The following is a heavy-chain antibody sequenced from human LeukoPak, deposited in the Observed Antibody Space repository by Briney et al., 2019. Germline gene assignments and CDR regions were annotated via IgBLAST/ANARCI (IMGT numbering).Heavy chain of an antibody. V-gene: IGHV4-34*01. J-gene: IGHJ4*02. CDR1: GGSLSGYY. D-gene: IGHD3-3*01. CDR2: INHSGST. CDR3: ARRFPPYYDFWSGYFFGYFDY. Sequence: SSETLSLTCAVYGGSLSGYYWSWTRPPARKGIEWVGEINHSGSTTYNPSLKSRVTISVDTSKNQFSLKLSSVTAADTAVYYCARRFPPYYDFWSGYFFGYFDYWGQGTLVTVSS.